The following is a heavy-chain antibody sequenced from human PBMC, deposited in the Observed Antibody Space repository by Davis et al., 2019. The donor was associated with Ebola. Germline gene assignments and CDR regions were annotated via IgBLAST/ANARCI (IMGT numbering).Heavy chain of an antibody. V-gene: IGHV3-21*01. CDR3: AQNGMRYW. D-gene: IGHD2-8*02. J-gene: IGHJ4*02. CDR2: ISSSSSYI. CDR1: GFTSTNYA. Sequence: AGSLTLSCAASGFTSTNYAMNWVRQAPGKGLAWVSSISSSSSYIYYADSVKGRFTISRDNAKNSLYLQMNSLRAEDTAVYYCAQNGMRYWGGQGTLVTVSS.